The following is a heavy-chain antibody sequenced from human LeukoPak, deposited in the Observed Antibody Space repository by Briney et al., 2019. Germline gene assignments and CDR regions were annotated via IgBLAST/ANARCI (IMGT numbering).Heavy chain of an antibody. CDR3: ARGGYPYLSTWYSDY. J-gene: IGHJ4*02. V-gene: IGHV7-4-1*02. Sequence: ASVKVSCKASGYTFTSRAINWVRQAPGQGLEWMGWINTNTGNPTFAQGFTGRFVFSLDTSVSTAYLQISSLKAEDTAMYYCARGGYPYLSTWYSDYWGQGTLVTVSS. CDR1: GYTFTSRA. D-gene: IGHD2-15*01. CDR2: INTNTGNP.